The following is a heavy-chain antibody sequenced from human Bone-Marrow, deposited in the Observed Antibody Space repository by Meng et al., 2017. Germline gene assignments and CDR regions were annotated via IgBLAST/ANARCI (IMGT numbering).Heavy chain of an antibody. CDR3: AKQGRRGYYDSSGYWYYFDY. CDR1: GFRVTDAW. J-gene: IGHJ4*02. V-gene: IGHV3-23*01. CDR2: ISGSGGST. D-gene: IGHD3-22*01. Sequence: GGSLRLSCVASGFRVTDAWMSWVRQAPGKGLEWVSAISGSGGSTYYADSVKGRFTISRDNSKNTLYLQMNSLRAEDTAVYYCAKQGRRGYYDSSGYWYYFDYWGQGTLVTVSS.